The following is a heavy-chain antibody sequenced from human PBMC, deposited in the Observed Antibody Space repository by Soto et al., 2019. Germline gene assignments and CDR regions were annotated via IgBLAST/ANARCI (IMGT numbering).Heavy chain of an antibody. CDR2: ISGSGGST. V-gene: IGHV3-23*01. Sequence: PGGSLRLSCAASVFPFSSYAMSWVRQAPGKGLEWVSAISGSGGSTYYADSVKGRFTISRDNSKNTLYLQMNSLRAEDTAVYYCAKVSVDIVASYFDYWGQGTLVTVSS. CDR3: AKVSVDIVASYFDY. J-gene: IGHJ4*02. D-gene: IGHD5-12*01. CDR1: VFPFSSYA.